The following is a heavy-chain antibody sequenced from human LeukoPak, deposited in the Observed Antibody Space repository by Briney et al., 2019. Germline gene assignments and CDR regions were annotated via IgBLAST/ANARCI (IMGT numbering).Heavy chain of an antibody. Sequence: GGSLRLSCAASGFTVSSNYMSWVRQAPGKGLEWVSVVYIGGSTYYADSVKGRFTISRDISKNTLYLQMNSLRAEDTAMYYCARLGFVVPAVIFDYWGQGTLVTVSS. CDR3: ARLGFVVPAVIFDY. J-gene: IGHJ4*02. CDR1: GFTVSSNY. D-gene: IGHD2-2*02. CDR2: VYIGGST. V-gene: IGHV3-53*01.